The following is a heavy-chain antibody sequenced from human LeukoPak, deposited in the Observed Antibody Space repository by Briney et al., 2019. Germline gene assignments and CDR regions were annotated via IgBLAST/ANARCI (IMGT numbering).Heavy chain of an antibody. CDR1: GFSFSNFY. Sequence: PGGSLRLSCAASGFSFSNFYMSWIRQAPGEGLEWVSYISSSSTNTNAADSVRGRFTISRDNAKNSLYLQMNSLRVEDTAVYYCARESDSSGYYDYWGQGTLVTVSS. D-gene: IGHD3-22*01. CDR2: ISSSSTNT. J-gene: IGHJ4*02. CDR3: ARESDSSGYYDY. V-gene: IGHV3-11*06.